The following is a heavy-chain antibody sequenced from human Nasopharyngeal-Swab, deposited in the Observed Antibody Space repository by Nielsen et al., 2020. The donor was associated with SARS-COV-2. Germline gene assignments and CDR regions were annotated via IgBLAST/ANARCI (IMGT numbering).Heavy chain of an antibody. D-gene: IGHD3-9*01. Sequence: GSLKISCAASGFTFSSSAMHWVRLAPGKGLEWVAVISYDGSNEYYADSVKGRFTISRDNSKDTLYLQMNSMRLEDTAFYYCTRDYDVFTGYPSHFFDHWGQGTLVTVSS. CDR1: GFTFSSSA. CDR2: ISYDGSNE. J-gene: IGHJ4*02. V-gene: IGHV3-30*04. CDR3: TRDYDVFTGYPSHFFDH.